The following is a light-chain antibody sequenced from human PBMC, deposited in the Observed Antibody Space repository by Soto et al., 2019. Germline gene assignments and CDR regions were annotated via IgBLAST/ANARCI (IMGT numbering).Light chain of an antibody. CDR2: LEGSGSY. CDR1: SGHSSYI. CDR3: ETWDRNTHTV. Sequence: QSVLTQSSSASASLGSSVKLTCTLSSGHSSYIIAWHQQQPGKAPRYLMKLEGSGSYNKGSGVPDRFSGYSSGADRYLTISNLQFEDEADYYCETWDRNTHTVFGGGTKLTVL. J-gene: IGLJ3*02. V-gene: IGLV4-60*02.